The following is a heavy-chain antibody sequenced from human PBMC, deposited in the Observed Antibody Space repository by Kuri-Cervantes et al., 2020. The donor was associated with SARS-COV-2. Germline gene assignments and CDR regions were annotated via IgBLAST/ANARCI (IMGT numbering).Heavy chain of an antibody. V-gene: IGHV3-30-3*02. Sequence: LSLTCAASGFTFSSYAMSWVRQAPGKGLEWVAVISYDGSNKYYADSVKGRFTISRDNSKNTLYLQMNSLRAEDTAVYYCAKTYSGSYFAAFDIWGQGTMVTVSS. CDR2: ISYDGSNK. CDR1: GFTFSSYA. J-gene: IGHJ3*02. D-gene: IGHD1-26*01. CDR3: AKTYSGSYFAAFDI.